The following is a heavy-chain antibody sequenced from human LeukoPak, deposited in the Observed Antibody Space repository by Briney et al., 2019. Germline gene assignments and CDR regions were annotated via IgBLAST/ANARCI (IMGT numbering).Heavy chain of an antibody. J-gene: IGHJ5*02. CDR2: IYYSGST. V-gene: IGHV4-39*07. CDR1: GGSISSSSYY. Sequence: SETLSLTCTVSGGSISSSSYYWGWIRQPPGKGLEWIGSIYYSGSTYYNPSLKSRVTISVDTSKNQFSLKLSSVTAADTAVYYCARVEDYVWGSYRGRGGHWFDPWGQGTLVTVSS. CDR3: ARVEDYVWGSYRGRGGHWFDP. D-gene: IGHD3-16*02.